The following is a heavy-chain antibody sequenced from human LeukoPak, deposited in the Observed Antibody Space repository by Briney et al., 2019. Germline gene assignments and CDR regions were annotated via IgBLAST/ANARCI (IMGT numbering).Heavy chain of an antibody. CDR2: IYSGGST. V-gene: IGHV3-53*01. Sequence: GGSLRLSCAASGFTVSSNYMSWVRQAPGKGLEWVSVIYSGGSTYYADSVKGRFTISRDNSKNTLYLQMNSLRAEDTAVYYCARMRGTYSSMMWFDPWGQGTLVTVSS. CDR1: GFTVSSNY. CDR3: ARMRGTYSSMMWFDP. D-gene: IGHD6-13*01. J-gene: IGHJ5*02.